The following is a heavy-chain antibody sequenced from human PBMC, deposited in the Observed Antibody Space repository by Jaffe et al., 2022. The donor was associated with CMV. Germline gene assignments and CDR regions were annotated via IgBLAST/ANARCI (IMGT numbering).Heavy chain of an antibody. V-gene: IGHV3-23*04. CDR3: AKTIAASSGY. CDR2: ISGSGDTT. D-gene: IGHD6-6*01. J-gene: IGHJ4*02. CDR1: GFSFNTYA. Sequence: EVQLVESGGGLVQPGGSLRLSCAASGFSFNTYAMSWVRQAPGKGLEWVSAISGSGDTTYYADSVKGRFTISRDNSKNTLYLQMHSLRADDTAMYFCAKTIAASSGYWGQGTLVTVSS.